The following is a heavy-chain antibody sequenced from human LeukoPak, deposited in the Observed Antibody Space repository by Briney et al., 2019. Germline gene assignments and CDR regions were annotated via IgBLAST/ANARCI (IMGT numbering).Heavy chain of an antibody. CDR1: GITFSSYA. Sequence: GGSLRLSCADSGITFSSYAMSWVRQAPGKGLEWVSGISISGGSTFYADSVKGRFTISRDNSKNTLYLQMNSLRAEDTAVYYCAKDLRESSGWHGNFDYWGQGTLVTVSS. V-gene: IGHV3-23*01. CDR3: AKDLRESSGWHGNFDY. CDR2: ISISGGST. J-gene: IGHJ4*02. D-gene: IGHD6-19*01.